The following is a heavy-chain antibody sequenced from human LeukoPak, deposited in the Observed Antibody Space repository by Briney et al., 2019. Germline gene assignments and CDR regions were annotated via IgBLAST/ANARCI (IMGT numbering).Heavy chain of an antibody. Sequence: SQTLSLTCAVSGGSITSDTYYWSWIRQPPGKGLEWIGYILHSGSTYYNPSLKSRVTISIDTSKNQFSLKLSSVTAADTAVYYCAKTRDFWSGYFDYWGQGTLVTVSS. CDR1: GGSITSDTYY. CDR2: ILHSGST. CDR3: AKTRDFWSGYFDY. D-gene: IGHD3-3*01. J-gene: IGHJ4*02. V-gene: IGHV4-30-2*01.